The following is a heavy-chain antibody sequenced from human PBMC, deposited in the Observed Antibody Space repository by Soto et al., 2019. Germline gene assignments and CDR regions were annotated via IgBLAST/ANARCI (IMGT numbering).Heavy chain of an antibody. CDR1: GGSINSYL. D-gene: IGHD3-10*01. J-gene: IGHJ4*02. CDR2: IYYSGST. Sequence: NPSETLSLTCTVSGGSINSYLWSWIRQSPGKGLEWIGHIYYSGSTSYSPSLKSRVSISVDTSKNQFSLEVHSVTAADTAVYYCARAGTNMVQFDYWGQGTLVTVSS. V-gene: IGHV4-59*01. CDR3: ARAGTNMVQFDY.